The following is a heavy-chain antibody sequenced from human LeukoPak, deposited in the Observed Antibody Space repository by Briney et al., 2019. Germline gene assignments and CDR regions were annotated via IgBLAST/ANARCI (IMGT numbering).Heavy chain of an antibody. D-gene: IGHD3-22*01. J-gene: IGHJ4*02. CDR1: GFTVSSNY. Sequence: QPGGSLRLSCAASGFTVSSNYMSWVRQAPGKGLEWVSVIYSGGSTYYADSVKGRFTISRGNSKNTLYLQMNSLRAEDTAVYYCARTNYDSSGYLDYWGQGTLVTVSS. CDR2: IYSGGST. CDR3: ARTNYDSSGYLDY. V-gene: IGHV3-53*01.